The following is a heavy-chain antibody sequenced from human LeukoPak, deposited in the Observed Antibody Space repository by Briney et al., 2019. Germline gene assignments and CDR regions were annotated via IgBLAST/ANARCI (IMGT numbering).Heavy chain of an antibody. V-gene: IGHV4-34*01. CDR3: ALHYYDSSGYPRGWFDP. D-gene: IGHD3-22*01. CDR2: INHSGST. Sequence: SETLSLTCAVYGGSFSGYYWSWIRQPPGKGLEWIGEINHSGSTNYNPSLKSRVTISVDTSKNHFSLKLSSVTAADTAVYYCALHYYDSSGYPRGWFDPWGQGTLVTVSS. J-gene: IGHJ5*02. CDR1: GGSFSGYY.